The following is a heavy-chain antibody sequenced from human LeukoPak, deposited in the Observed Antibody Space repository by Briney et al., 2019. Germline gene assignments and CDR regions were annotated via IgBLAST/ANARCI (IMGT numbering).Heavy chain of an antibody. V-gene: IGHV4-61*01. Sequence: PSETLSLTCPVSGFSVRRDSYYWSWIRQPPGKGLEWIGYISYTGSTNYNPSLKSRVIISVDTSKNQLSLKLSSVTAADTAVYYCAALYCSRSSCYFDYWGQGTLVTVSS. CDR1: GFSVRRDSYY. D-gene: IGHD2-2*01. J-gene: IGHJ4*02. CDR3: AALYCSRSSCYFDY. CDR2: ISYTGST.